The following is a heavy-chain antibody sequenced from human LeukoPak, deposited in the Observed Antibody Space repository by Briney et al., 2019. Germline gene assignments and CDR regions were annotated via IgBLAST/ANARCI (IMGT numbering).Heavy chain of an antibody. CDR3: ARGRGH. CDR2: INHSRST. Sequence: SETLSLTCAVYGGSFSGYYWSWIRQPPGKGLEWIGEINHSRSTTYKPSLKSRVTISVDTSKNHFSLKLSSVTAADTAVYYCARGRGHWGQGTLVTVSS. CDR1: GGSFSGYY. V-gene: IGHV4-34*01. J-gene: IGHJ4*02.